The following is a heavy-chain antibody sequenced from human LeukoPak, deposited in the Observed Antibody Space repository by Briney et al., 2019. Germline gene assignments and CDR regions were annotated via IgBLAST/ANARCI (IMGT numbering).Heavy chain of an antibody. D-gene: IGHD4-17*01. J-gene: IGHJ4*02. CDR1: GFTFSSYS. CDR3: ASEIDYGVRSNFDY. CDR2: ISSSSSTI. Sequence: GGSLRLSCAASGFTFSSYSMNWVRQAPGKGLEWVSYISSSSSTIYYADSVKGRFTISRDNAKNSLYLQMNSLRAEDTAVYYCASEIDYGVRSNFDYWGQGTLVTVSS. V-gene: IGHV3-48*01.